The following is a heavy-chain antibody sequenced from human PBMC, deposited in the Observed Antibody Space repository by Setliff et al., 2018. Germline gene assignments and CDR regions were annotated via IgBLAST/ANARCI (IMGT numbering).Heavy chain of an antibody. J-gene: IGHJ4*02. D-gene: IGHD3-10*01. CDR1: GFTFSRYG. V-gene: IGHV3-30*02. CDR2: IPNDGNA. CDR3: RLWFGELSRDY. Sequence: PGGSLRLSCAASGFTFSRYGIHWVRQAPGRGLEWVAFIPNDGNAYYADSVKGRFTISGDTSKNALYLQMNSLRAEDTAVYYCRLWFGELSRDYWGPGTLVTVSS.